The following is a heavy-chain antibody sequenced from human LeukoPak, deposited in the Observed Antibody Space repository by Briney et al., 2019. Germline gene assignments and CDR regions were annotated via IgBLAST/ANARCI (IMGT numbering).Heavy chain of an antibody. Sequence: ASVKVSCKASGYTFTSYAKNWVRQAPGQGLEWMGWINTNTGNPTYAQGFTGRFVFSLDTSVSTAYLQISSLKAEDTAVYYCARTYYDFWSGYLPPTTSYYYYYMDVWGKGTTVTVSS. CDR1: GYTFTSYA. D-gene: IGHD3-3*01. V-gene: IGHV7-4-1*02. CDR3: ARTYYDFWSGYLPPTTSYYYYYMDV. J-gene: IGHJ6*03. CDR2: INTNTGNP.